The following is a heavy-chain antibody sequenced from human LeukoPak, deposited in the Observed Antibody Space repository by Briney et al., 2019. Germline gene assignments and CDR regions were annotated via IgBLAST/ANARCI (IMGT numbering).Heavy chain of an antibody. Sequence: ASVKVSCKVSGYTLTELSMHWVRQAPGKGLEWMGGFDPEDGETIYAQKFQGRVTMTRDTSTSTVYMELSSLRSEDTAVYYCARDLTGYSSDMDVWGQGTTVTVSS. V-gene: IGHV1-24*01. J-gene: IGHJ6*02. CDR2: FDPEDGET. CDR1: GYTLTELS. D-gene: IGHD6-19*01. CDR3: ARDLTGYSSDMDV.